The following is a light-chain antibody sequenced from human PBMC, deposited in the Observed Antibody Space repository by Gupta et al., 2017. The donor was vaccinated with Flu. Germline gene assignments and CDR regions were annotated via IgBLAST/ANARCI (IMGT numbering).Light chain of an antibody. CDR2: GAS. J-gene: IGKJ1*01. V-gene: IGKV3-15*01. CDR1: QSVSSN. Sequence: EFVLQQSPATRSVSPGERATLSCRTSQSVSSNVAWYQQKPGQAPKLLIYGASTRATGIPARVSGSGSGTDFTLTISSLQSEDFAVYYCQQYNSRPITFGQGTKVEIK. CDR3: QQYNSRPIT.